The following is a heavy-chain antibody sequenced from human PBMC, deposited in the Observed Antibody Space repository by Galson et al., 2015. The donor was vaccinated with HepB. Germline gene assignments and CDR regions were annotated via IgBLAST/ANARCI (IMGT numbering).Heavy chain of an antibody. CDR3: AKSPEWYCSGGSCLTLDY. D-gene: IGHD2-15*01. CDR2: IRWNSVTI. J-gene: IGHJ4*02. V-gene: IGHV3-9*01. Sequence: LRLSCAASGFTFDDYAMHWVRQAPGKGLEWVSGIRWNSVTIGYADSVKGRFTISRDNAKNSLYLQMNSLRTEDTALYYCAKSPEWYCSGGSCLTLDYWGQGTLVTVSS. CDR1: GFTFDDYA.